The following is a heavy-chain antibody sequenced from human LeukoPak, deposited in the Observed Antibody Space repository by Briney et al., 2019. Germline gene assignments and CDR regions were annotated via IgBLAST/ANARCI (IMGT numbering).Heavy chain of an antibody. D-gene: IGHD3-16*01. CDR3: ARRVTGRGTYYFDY. CDR1: GGTISTYY. J-gene: IGHJ4*02. Sequence: SETLSLTCTVSGGTISTYYWTWIRQPPGKGLEWIGFIYYSGITNYNPALKSRVTISLDTSKNQFSLKLNSVTAADTAVYYCARRVTGRGTYYFDYWGQGTLVTVSS. CDR2: IYYSGIT. V-gene: IGHV4-59*08.